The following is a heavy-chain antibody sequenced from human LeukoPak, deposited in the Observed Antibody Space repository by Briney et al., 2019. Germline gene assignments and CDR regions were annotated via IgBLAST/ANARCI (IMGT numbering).Heavy chain of an antibody. CDR1: GYTFTAYY. V-gene: IGHV1-2*06. CDR2: INPNSGGT. Sequence: ASVKLSCKSSGYTFTAYYMHWVRQAPGQGLEWMGRINPNSGGTNYAQKFQGRVTMTRDTSISKDYMELSRVTSDDTAVYYCAKGVHIAVPGLDYWGQGTLVTVSS. CDR3: AKGVHIAVPGLDY. D-gene: IGHD6-19*01. J-gene: IGHJ4*02.